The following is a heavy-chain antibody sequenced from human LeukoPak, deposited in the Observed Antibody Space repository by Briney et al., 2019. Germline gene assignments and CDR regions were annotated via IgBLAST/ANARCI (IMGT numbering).Heavy chain of an antibody. CDR2: INPNSGGT. D-gene: IGHD2-15*01. CDR1: GYTFTGYY. V-gene: IGHV1-2*02. CDR3: ARDSELPANFDY. J-gene: IGHJ4*02. Sequence: ASVKVSCKASGYTFTGYYMHWVRQAPGQGLEWMGWINPNSGGTNYAQKFQGRVTMTRDTSVSTAYMELSRLRSDDTAVYYCARDSELPANFDYWGQGTLVTVSS.